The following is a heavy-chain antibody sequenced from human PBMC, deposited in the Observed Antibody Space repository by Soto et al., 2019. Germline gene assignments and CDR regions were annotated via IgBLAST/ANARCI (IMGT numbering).Heavy chain of an antibody. V-gene: IGHV1-2*04. J-gene: IGHJ5*02. CDR2: INPNSGGT. CDR1: GYTFTGYY. D-gene: IGHD5-12*01. Sequence: GASVKVSCKASGYTFTGYYMHWVRQAPGQGLEWMGWINPNSGGTNYAQKFQGWVTMTRDTSISTAYMELSRLRSDDTAVYYCARQEVVATIGPAPANWFDPWGQGTLVTVSS. CDR3: ARQEVVATIGPAPANWFDP.